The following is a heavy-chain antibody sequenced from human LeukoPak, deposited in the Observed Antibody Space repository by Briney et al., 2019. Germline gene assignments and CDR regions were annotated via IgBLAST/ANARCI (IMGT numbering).Heavy chain of an antibody. CDR3: ARDGEWLPLDY. CDR1: GGSISNYY. Sequence: SETLSLTCTVSGGSISNYYWSWIRQPPGKGLEWIGYIYYSGSTKYNPSLKSRVTISVDTSKNQFSLKLSSVTAADTAVYYCARDGEWLPLDYWGQGTLVTVSS. V-gene: IGHV4-59*01. D-gene: IGHD3-3*01. CDR2: IYYSGST. J-gene: IGHJ4*02.